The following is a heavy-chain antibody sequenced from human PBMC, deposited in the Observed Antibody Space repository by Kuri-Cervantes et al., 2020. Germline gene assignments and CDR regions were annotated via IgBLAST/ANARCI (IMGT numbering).Heavy chain of an antibody. D-gene: IGHD4-11*01. Sequence: SETLSLTCTVSGGSISSYYWSWIRQPPGKGLEWIGYTYYSGSTNYNPSLKSRVTISVDTSRNQFSLKLSSVTAADTAVYYCARGGAVTTDYWGQGTLVTVSS. V-gene: IGHV4-59*12. CDR1: GGSISSYY. CDR3: ARGGAVTTDY. CDR2: TYYSGST. J-gene: IGHJ4*02.